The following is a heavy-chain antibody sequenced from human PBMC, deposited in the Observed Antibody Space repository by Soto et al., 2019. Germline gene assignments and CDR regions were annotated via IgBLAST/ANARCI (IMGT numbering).Heavy chain of an antibody. J-gene: IGHJ4*02. Sequence: PSETLSLTCAVSGYSISSGYYWGWIRQPPGKGLEWIGSIYHSGSTYYNPSLKSRVTISVDTSKNQFSLKLSSVTAADTAVYYCANVHSGSYYVAFDYWGQGTLVTVSS. D-gene: IGHD1-26*01. CDR1: GYSISSGYY. CDR2: IYHSGST. CDR3: ANVHSGSYYVAFDY. V-gene: IGHV4-38-2*01.